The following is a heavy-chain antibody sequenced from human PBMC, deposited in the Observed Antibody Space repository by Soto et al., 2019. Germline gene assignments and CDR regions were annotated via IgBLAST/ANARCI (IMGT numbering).Heavy chain of an antibody. CDR1: GYTFTNYD. CDR3: ARFVQDQLPTIDY. Sequence: QVQLVQSGAEVKKPGASVRVSCKASGYTFTNYDINWVRQATGQGLEWMGWMNPSNGNTGYARKFQGRVTMTRDTSISTAYMELGSLTSADTAVYYCARFVQDQLPTIDYWGQGALVTVSS. CDR2: MNPSNGNT. J-gene: IGHJ4*02. V-gene: IGHV1-8*01. D-gene: IGHD1-1*01.